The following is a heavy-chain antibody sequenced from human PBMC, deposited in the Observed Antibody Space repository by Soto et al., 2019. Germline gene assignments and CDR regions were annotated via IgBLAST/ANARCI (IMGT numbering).Heavy chain of an antibody. CDR3: ARVRAGCSTSSCYLED. V-gene: IGHV4-4*02. CDR1: GGSISTNTW. J-gene: IGHJ4*02. D-gene: IGHD2-2*01. Sequence: QVQLQGSGPGLVKPSGTLSLTCTVSGGSISTNTWWNWVRQSPEKGLEWIGEAHPSGDTNYHPSLKSRVTISLXXXNXXFSLRLTSVTAADTAVYFCARVRAGCSTSSCYLEDWGQGTLVTVSS. CDR2: AHPSGDT.